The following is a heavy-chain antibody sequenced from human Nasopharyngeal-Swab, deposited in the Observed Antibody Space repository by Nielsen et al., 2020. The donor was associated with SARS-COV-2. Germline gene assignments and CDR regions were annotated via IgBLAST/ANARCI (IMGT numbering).Heavy chain of an antibody. V-gene: IGHV1-18*04. CDR3: ARDGGYDSSGIDAFDI. D-gene: IGHD3-22*01. CDR2: ISAYNGNT. Sequence: ASVKVSCKASGYTFTGYYMHWVRQAPGQGLEWMGWISAYNGNTNYAQKLQGRVTMTTDTSTSTAYMELRSLRSDDTAVYYCARDGGYDSSGIDAFDIWGQGTMVTVSS. CDR1: GYTFTGYY. J-gene: IGHJ3*02.